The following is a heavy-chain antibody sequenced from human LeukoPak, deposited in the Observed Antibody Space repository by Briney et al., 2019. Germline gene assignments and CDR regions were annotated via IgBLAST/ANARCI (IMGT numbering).Heavy chain of an antibody. V-gene: IGHV4-59*05. Sequence: SETLSLTCTVSGGSISSYYCSWIRQPPGKGLEWIGGIYYSGSTYYNPSLKSRVTISVDTSKNQFSLKLSSVTAADTAVYYCARQAVLGATRWFDPWGQGTLVTVSS. D-gene: IGHD1-26*01. CDR1: GGSISSYY. CDR3: ARQAVLGATRWFDP. CDR2: IYYSGST. J-gene: IGHJ5*02.